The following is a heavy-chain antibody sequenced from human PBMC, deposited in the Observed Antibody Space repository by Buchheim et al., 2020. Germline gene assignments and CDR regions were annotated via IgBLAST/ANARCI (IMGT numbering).Heavy chain of an antibody. V-gene: IGHV1-69*04. D-gene: IGHD2-15*01. Sequence: QVHLVQSGADVKKVGSSVKVACKASEGTFGSDAISWVRQAPGQGLEWLGRTMPLAGITNYAQKFQGRVTITADKSTSTAYMELTNLRSDDSGTYYCARGFGGIARDWGQGTL. CDR2: TMPLAGIT. J-gene: IGHJ4*02. CDR3: ARGFGGIARD. CDR1: EGTFGSDA.